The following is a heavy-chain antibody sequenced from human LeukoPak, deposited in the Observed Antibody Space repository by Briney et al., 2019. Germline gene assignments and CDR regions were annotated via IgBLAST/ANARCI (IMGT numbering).Heavy chain of an antibody. D-gene: IGHD1-26*01. J-gene: IGHJ5*02. Sequence: PSETLSLTCAVYGGSFSGYYWSWIRQPPGKGLEWIGEINHSGSTNYNPSLKSRVTISVDTSKNQFSLKLSSVTAADTAVYYCARGPGGDLMGPDLAFDPWGQGTLVTVSS. V-gene: IGHV4-34*01. CDR2: INHSGST. CDR1: GGSFSGYY. CDR3: ARGPGGDLMGPDLAFDP.